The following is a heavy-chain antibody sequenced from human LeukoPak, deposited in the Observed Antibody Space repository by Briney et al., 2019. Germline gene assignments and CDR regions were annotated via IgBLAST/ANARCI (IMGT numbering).Heavy chain of an antibody. Sequence: GGSLRLSCAASGFTFCNYNMHWVRQAPGKGLEWVSYISRSSTTIYYADSVKGRFTISRDNAKNSLYLQMNSLRDEDTAVYYCGRAVNTDIYGYGYWGQGTPVTVSS. D-gene: IGHD5-18*01. CDR2: ISRSSTTI. J-gene: IGHJ4*02. CDR1: GFTFCNYN. V-gene: IGHV3-48*02. CDR3: GRAVNTDIYGYGY.